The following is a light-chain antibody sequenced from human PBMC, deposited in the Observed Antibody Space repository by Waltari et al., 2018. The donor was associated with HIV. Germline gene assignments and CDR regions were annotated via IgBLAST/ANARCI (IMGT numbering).Light chain of an antibody. CDR2: DVS. V-gene: IGLV2-11*01. J-gene: IGLJ2*01. CDR3: CSYAGSYTLI. Sequence: QSALTQPRSVSGSPGQSVTISCTGTSSDVGGYNYVYWYQQHPGKAPKLMIYDVSKRPSGVPDRFAGSKSDNTASLTISGLQAEDEADYYCCSYAGSYTLIFGGGTKLTVL. CDR1: SSDVGGYNY.